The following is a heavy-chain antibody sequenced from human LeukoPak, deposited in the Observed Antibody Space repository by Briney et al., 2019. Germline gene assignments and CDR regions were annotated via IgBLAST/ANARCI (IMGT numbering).Heavy chain of an antibody. J-gene: IGHJ4*02. CDR1: GYIFTSYY. V-gene: IGHV1-2*02. CDR2: INSNSGVT. CDR3: ARDPGSNFFDY. Sequence: ASVKVSFKASGYIFTSYYIHWVRQAPGQGLEWMGWINSNSGVTNYAQKSQGRVTMTSDMSISTAYMELRRLKSDDTAVYYCARDPGSNFFDYWGQGTQITVSS. D-gene: IGHD5/OR15-5a*01.